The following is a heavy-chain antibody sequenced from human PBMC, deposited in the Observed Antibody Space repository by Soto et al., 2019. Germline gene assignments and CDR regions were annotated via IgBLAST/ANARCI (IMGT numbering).Heavy chain of an antibody. V-gene: IGHV3-21*06. CDR2: ISSTTNYL. J-gene: IGHJ4*02. Sequence: EVQLVESGGGLVKPGGSLRLSCAASGFTFTRYSMNWVRQAPGKGLEWVSSISSTTNYLYYGDSMKGRFTISRDNAKNELYVEMNSLRAEDTAVYYCARESEDLTSTFDYWGQGTLGTVAS. CDR1: GFTFTRYS. CDR3: ARESEDLTSTFDY.